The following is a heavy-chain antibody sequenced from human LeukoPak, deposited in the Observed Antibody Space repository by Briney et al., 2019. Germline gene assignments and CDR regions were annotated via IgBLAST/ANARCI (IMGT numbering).Heavy chain of an antibody. Sequence: GGSLRLSCAASGFTFSSYSMNWVRQAPGKGLEWVSSSSSSSSYIYYADSVKGRFTISRDNAKNSLFLRMNSLRAEDTAVYYCARDWGSGWPLLDYWGQGTLVTVSS. D-gene: IGHD6-19*01. V-gene: IGHV3-21*01. CDR2: SSSSSSYI. CDR3: ARDWGSGWPLLDY. J-gene: IGHJ4*02. CDR1: GFTFSSYS.